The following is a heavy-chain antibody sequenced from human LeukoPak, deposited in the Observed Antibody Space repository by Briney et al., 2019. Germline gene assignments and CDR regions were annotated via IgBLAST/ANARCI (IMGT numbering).Heavy chain of an antibody. V-gene: IGHV3-23*01. CDR2: ISHSGGST. Sequence: GGSLRLSCAASGFTLSSYAMSWVRQAPGKGLEWVSAISHSGGSTYYADSVKGRFTVSRDNSKNTLYLQMNSLRAEDTAVYYCAKQASSHLEAYFDYWGQGTLVTVSS. CDR3: AKQASSHLEAYFDY. D-gene: IGHD6-13*01. J-gene: IGHJ4*02. CDR1: GFTLSSYA.